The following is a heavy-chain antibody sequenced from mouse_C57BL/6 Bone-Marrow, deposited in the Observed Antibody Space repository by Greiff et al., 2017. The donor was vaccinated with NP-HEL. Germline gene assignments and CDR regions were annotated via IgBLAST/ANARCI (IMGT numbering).Heavy chain of an antibody. V-gene: IGHV1-66*01. CDR2: IYPGSGNT. D-gene: IGHD1-1*01. J-gene: IGHJ3*01. Sequence: QVQLQQSGPELVKPGASVKISCKASGYSFTSYYIHWVKQRPGQGLEWIGWIYPGSGNTKYNEKFKGKATLTADTSSSTAYMQLSSLTSEDSAVYYCARGDYYYSFAYWGQGTLVTVSA. CDR3: ARGDYYYSFAY. CDR1: GYSFTSYY.